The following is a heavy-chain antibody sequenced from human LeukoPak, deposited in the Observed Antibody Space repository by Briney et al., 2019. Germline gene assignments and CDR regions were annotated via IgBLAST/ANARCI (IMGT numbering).Heavy chain of an antibody. Sequence: PGGSLRLSCAASGFTFSSYSMNWVRQAPGKGLEWVSSISSSSSYIYYADSVKGRFTISRDNAKNSLYLQMNSLRAEDTAVDYCARNWAPTLQTSKAARPAGGGMDVWGQGTTVTVSS. D-gene: IGHD6-6*01. J-gene: IGHJ6*02. CDR3: ARNWAPTLQTSKAARPAGGGMDV. CDR1: GFTFSSYS. CDR2: ISSSSSYI. V-gene: IGHV3-21*01.